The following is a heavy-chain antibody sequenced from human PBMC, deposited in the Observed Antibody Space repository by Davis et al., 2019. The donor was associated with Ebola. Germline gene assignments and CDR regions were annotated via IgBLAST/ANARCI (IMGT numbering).Heavy chain of an antibody. CDR1: GFTVSSNY. CDR3: ARIPVTTRWAFDI. V-gene: IGHV3-66*02. D-gene: IGHD4-17*01. J-gene: IGHJ3*02. Sequence: PGGSLRLSCAASGFTVSSNYMSWVRQAPGKGLEWVSVIYSGGSTYYADSVKGRFTISRANSKNTLYLQMNSLSAEDTAVYYCARIPVTTRWAFDIWGQGTMVTVPS. CDR2: IYSGGST.